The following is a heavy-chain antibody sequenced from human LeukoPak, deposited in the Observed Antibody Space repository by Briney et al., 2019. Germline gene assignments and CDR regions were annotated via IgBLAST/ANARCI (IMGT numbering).Heavy chain of an antibody. V-gene: IGHV3-23*01. J-gene: IGHJ4*02. CDR1: GFTFSSYA. CDR2: ITGSGGTT. D-gene: IGHD3-16*01. CDR3: AKSGGVAIFRGGFDY. Sequence: GGSLRLSCAASGFTFSSYAMNWVRQAPGKGLEWVSAITGSGGTTYYADSVKGRFTISRDDSENMLYLQMTSLRAETTAVYYCAKSGGVAIFRGGFDYWGQGTLVTVSS.